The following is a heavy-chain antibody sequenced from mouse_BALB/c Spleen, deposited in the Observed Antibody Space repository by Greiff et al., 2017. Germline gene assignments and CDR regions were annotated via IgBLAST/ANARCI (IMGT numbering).Heavy chain of an antibody. CDR3: ESRYGSSSWFAY. CDR1: GYTFTDYA. J-gene: IGHJ3*01. D-gene: IGHD1-1*01. Sequence: QVHVKQSGPELVRPGVSVKISCKGSGYTFTDYAMHWVKQSHAKSLEWIGVISTYSGNTNYNQKFKGKATMTVDKSSSTAYMELARLTSEDSAIYYCESRYGSSSWFAYWGQGTLVTVSA. V-gene: IGHV1-67*01. CDR2: ISTYSGNT.